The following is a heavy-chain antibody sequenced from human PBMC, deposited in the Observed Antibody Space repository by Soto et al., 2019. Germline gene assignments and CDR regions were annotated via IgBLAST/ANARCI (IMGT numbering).Heavy chain of an antibody. CDR1: GFTFSSYW. Sequence: GGSLRLSCAASGFTFSSYWMSWVRQAPGKGLEWVANIKQDGSEKYYVDSVKGRFTISRDNAKNSLYLQMNSLRAEDTAVYYCARTPSDCSSTSCYGYYYYYMDVWGKGTTVTVSS. CDR2: IKQDGSEK. J-gene: IGHJ6*03. CDR3: ARTPSDCSSTSCYGYYYYYMDV. V-gene: IGHV3-7*01. D-gene: IGHD2-2*01.